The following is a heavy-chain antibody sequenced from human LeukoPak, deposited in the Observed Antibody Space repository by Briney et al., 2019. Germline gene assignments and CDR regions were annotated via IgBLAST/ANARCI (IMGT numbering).Heavy chain of an antibody. CDR3: ARVGWEYQLPEYYYYMDV. V-gene: IGHV4-59*01. CDR1: GGSISSYY. CDR2: IYYSGST. Sequence: PSETLSLTCTVSGGSISSYYWSWIRQPPGKGLHWIGYIYYSGSTNYNPSLKSRLTISVDPSKNQCYLKLSSVTAADTAVYYCARVGWEYQLPEYYYYMDVWGKGTTVTISS. J-gene: IGHJ6*03. D-gene: IGHD2-2*01.